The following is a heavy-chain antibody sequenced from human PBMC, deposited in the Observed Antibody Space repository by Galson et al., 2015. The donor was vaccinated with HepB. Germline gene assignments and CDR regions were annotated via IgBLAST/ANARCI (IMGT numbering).Heavy chain of an antibody. D-gene: IGHD3-3*01. Sequence: SLRLSCAASGFTFSSYWMSWVRQAPGKGLEWVANIRQDGSEKYYVDSVKGRFTISRDNAKNSLYLQMNSLRAEDTAVYYCAKGGTIFGVVNYYYYMDVWGKGTTVTVSS. CDR2: IRQDGSEK. J-gene: IGHJ6*03. CDR3: AKGGTIFGVVNYYYYMDV. CDR1: GFTFSSYW. V-gene: IGHV3-7*03.